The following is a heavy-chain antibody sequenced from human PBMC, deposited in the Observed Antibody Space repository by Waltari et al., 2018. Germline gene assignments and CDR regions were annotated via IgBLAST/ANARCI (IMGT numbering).Heavy chain of an antibody. D-gene: IGHD3-16*01. CDR2: SSYSGAT. J-gene: IGHJ3*01. CDR3: ATYIGASIGTAAFDV. Sequence: AWIRQPPGKGLEWTATSSYSGATYNNPSLKSRVTISVDTSKNQFSLKLSSVTAADTAVYYCATYIGASIGTAAFDVWGQGTMVTVSS. V-gene: IGHV4-39*01.